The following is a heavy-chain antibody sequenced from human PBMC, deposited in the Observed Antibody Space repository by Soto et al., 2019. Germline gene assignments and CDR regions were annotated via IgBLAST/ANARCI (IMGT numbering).Heavy chain of an antibody. CDR3: AKGGSAMVRGINYYGMDV. D-gene: IGHD3-10*01. J-gene: IGHJ6*02. V-gene: IGHV3-43*01. CDR2: ISWDGGST. CDR1: GFTFDDYT. Sequence: EVQLVESGGVVVQPGGSLRLSCAASGFTFDDYTMHWVRQAPGKGLEWVSLISWDGGSTYYADSVKGRLTISRDNSKNSLYLQMNSLRTEDTALYYCAKGGSAMVRGINYYGMDVWGQGTTVTVSS.